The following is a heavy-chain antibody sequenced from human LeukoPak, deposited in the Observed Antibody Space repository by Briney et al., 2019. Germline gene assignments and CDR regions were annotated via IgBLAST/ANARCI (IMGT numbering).Heavy chain of an antibody. V-gene: IGHV1-2*02. CDR1: GYTFTGYY. D-gene: IGHD1-20*01. CDR3: AREIKGGITGTPGP. CDR2: INPDSGGT. J-gene: IGHJ5*02. Sequence: GASVKVSCKASGYTFTGYYMHWVRQAPGQGLEWMGWINPDSGGTNYAQKFQGRVTMTRDTSISTAYMELSRLRSDDTAVYYCAREIKGGITGTPGPWGQGTLVTVSS.